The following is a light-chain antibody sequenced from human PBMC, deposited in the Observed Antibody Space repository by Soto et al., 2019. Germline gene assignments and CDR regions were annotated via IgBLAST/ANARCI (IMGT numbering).Light chain of an antibody. CDR1: QSISTY. J-gene: IGKJ1*01. Sequence: DIQMTQSPSSLSASVGDRVTITCRASQSISTYLNWYQQKAGLAPKLLTYAASSLQSGVPSRFSGSGSGTDFTLTISSLQPEDFATYYCQQTYSTPPTFGQGTKVEIK. V-gene: IGKV1-39*01. CDR3: QQTYSTPPT. CDR2: AAS.